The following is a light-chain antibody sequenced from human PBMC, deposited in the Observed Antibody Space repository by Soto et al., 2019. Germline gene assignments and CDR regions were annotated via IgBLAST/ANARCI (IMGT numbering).Light chain of an antibody. CDR2: DAS. J-gene: IGKJ5*01. CDR1: RSVSSY. V-gene: IGKV3-11*01. Sequence: EIVLTQSPATLSLSPGERATLSCRASRSVSSYLAWYQQKPGQTPRLLIHDASSRATGTPVRFSGSGSGTDFTLTISSLEPEDLAVYYCQQRTNWPTSTFGQGTRLEIK. CDR3: QQRTNWPTST.